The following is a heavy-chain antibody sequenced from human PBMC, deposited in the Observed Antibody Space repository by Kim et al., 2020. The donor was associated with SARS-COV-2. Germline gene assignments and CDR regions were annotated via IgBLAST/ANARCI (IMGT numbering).Heavy chain of an antibody. CDR3: TTDKAGYCSSTSCYARELDAFDI. D-gene: IGHD2-2*01. J-gene: IGHJ3*02. CDR1: GFTFSNAW. Sequence: GGSLRLSCAASGFTFSNAWMSWVRQAPGKGLEWVGRIKSKTDGGTTDYAAPVKGRFTISRDDSKNTLYLQMNSLKTEDTAVYYCTTDKAGYCSSTSCYARELDAFDIWGHGTMVTVSS. CDR2: IKSKTDGGTT. V-gene: IGHV3-15*01.